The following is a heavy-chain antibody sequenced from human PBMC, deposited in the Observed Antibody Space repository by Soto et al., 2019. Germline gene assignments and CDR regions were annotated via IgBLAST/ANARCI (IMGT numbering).Heavy chain of an antibody. CDR2: IIPIFGTA. D-gene: IGHD2-2*01. Sequence: ASVKVSCKASGYTFTSYGINWVRQAPGQGLEWMGGIIPIFGTANYAQKFQGRVTITADESTSTAYMELSSLRSEDTAVYYCARGRPSGCSSTSCYFGMDVWGQGTTVTVSS. CDR1: GYTFTSYG. V-gene: IGHV1-69*13. CDR3: ARGRPSGCSSTSCYFGMDV. J-gene: IGHJ6*02.